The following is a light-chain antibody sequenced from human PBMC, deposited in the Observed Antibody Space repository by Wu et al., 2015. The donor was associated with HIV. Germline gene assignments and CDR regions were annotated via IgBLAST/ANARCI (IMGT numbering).Light chain of an antibody. CDR3: QSYSSAPYT. CDR1: QDINNY. CDR2: GAS. V-gene: IGKV1-27*01. Sequence: DIQMTQSPSTLSASVGDRVPITCRASQDINNYLAWYQQKPGQPPRLLMFGASTLHSGVPSRFSGSGSGTDFTLTISSLQPEDVATYYCQSYSSAPYTFGQGTKLEIK. J-gene: IGKJ2*01.